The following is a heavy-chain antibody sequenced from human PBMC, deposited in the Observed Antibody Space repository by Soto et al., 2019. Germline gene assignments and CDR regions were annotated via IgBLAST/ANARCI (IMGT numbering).Heavy chain of an antibody. CDR3: ARDGGKAGSGNDYYYYMDV. CDR1: GFTFSSYS. V-gene: IGHV3-21*01. D-gene: IGHD6-19*01. CDR2: ISSSSSYI. J-gene: IGHJ6*03. Sequence: GGSLRLSCAASGFTFSSYSMNWVRQAPGKGLEWVSSISSSSSYIYYADSVKGRLPISRDNAKNSLYLQMNSLRAEDTAVYYCARDGGKAGSGNDYYYYMDVWGKGTTVTVSS.